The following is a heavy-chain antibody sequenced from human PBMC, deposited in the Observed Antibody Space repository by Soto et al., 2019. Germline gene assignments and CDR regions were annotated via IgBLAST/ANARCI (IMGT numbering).Heavy chain of an antibody. Sequence: SETLSLTCTVSGGSIVSSSYYVFCIRQPPGKGLEWIGSIYYSGSTYYNPSLKSRVTISVDTSKNQFSLKLSSVTAADTAVYYCARHRYYYDSSGLFDPWGQGTLVTVSS. CDR1: GGSIVSSSYY. CDR3: ARHRYYYDSSGLFDP. CDR2: IYYSGST. V-gene: IGHV4-39*01. J-gene: IGHJ5*02. D-gene: IGHD3-22*01.